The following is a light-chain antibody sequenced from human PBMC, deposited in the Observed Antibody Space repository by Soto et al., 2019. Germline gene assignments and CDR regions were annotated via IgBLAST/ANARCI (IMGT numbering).Light chain of an antibody. Sequence: DIQMTQSPSTLSGSVGDRVTITCRASQTISSCLAWYQQKPGKAPKLLIYKASTLKSGVPSRFSGSGSGTEFTLTISGLQPDDFATYYCQHYAIYSEAFGQGTKVDIK. J-gene: IGKJ1*01. V-gene: IGKV1-5*03. CDR2: KAS. CDR3: QHYAIYSEA. CDR1: QTISSC.